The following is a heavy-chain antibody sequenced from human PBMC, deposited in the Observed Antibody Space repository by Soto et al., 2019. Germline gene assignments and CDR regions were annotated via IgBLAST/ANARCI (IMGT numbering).Heavy chain of an antibody. CDR1: GGSISSYY. CDR3: ARLVLRFLESPIDDY. Sequence: SETLSLTCTVSGGSISSYYWSWIRQPPGKGLEWIGYIYYSGSTNYNPSPKSRVTISVDTSKNQFSLKLSSVTAADTAVYYCARLVLRFLESPIDDYWGQGTLVTVSS. V-gene: IGHV4-59*08. D-gene: IGHD3-3*01. CDR2: IYYSGST. J-gene: IGHJ4*02.